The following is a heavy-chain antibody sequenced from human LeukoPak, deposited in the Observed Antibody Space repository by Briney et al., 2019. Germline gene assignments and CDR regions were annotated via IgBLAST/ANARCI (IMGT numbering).Heavy chain of an antibody. CDR1: GGSISSYY. Sequence: SETLSLTCTVSGGSISSYYWSWIRQPPGGGRGGLGYIYYSGSTNYNPSLKRRVTISLDTSKSQFSLKLRSVTAADTAVYYCARSGLDSRYYFGMDVWGQGTTVTVSS. D-gene: IGHD5-12*01. CDR2: IYYSGST. CDR3: ARSGLDSRYYFGMDV. J-gene: IGHJ6*02. V-gene: IGHV4-59*13.